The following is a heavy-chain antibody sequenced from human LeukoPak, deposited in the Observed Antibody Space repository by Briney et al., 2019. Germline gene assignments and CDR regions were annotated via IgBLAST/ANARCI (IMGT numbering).Heavy chain of an antibody. J-gene: IGHJ4*02. CDR3: ARGAYNSGWYLEY. Sequence: SETLSLTCTVSGGSISNYYWIWIRQPPGKGLEWIGYIYYSGTTKYNPSLKSRATLSVDTSKNQFSLNLNSVTAADTAVYYCARGAYNSGWYLEYWGQGTLVTVSS. CDR1: GGSISNYY. V-gene: IGHV4-59*01. D-gene: IGHD6-19*01. CDR2: IYYSGTT.